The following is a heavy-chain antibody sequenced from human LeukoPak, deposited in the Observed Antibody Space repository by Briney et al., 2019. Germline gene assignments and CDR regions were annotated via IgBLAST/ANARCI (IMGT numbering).Heavy chain of an antibody. V-gene: IGHV5-51*01. J-gene: IGHJ6*02. Sequence: GESLKISFKGSGYSFTSYWIGWVRQMPGKGLEWMRIIYPGDSHTRYSPSFQGQVTTSADKSIRTAYPQWSSLKASDTAMYYCARHGGIAAAGPSNYGMDVWGQGTTVTVSS. CDR3: ARHGGIAAAGPSNYGMDV. D-gene: IGHD6-13*01. CDR1: GYSFTSYW. CDR2: IYPGDSHT.